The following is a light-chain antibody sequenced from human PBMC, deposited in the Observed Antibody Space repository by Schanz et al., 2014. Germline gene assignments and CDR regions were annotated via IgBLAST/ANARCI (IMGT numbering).Light chain of an antibody. J-gene: IGLJ2*01. V-gene: IGLV2-8*01. Sequence: QSVLTQPPSASGSPGQSVTISCTGLRTDVDGYNYVSWYQQHPGKAPKLLIYDVTKRPSGVPDRFSGSKSGNTASLTISGLQPEDEADYYCSSYASSTTPVFGGGTKVTVL. CDR2: DVT. CDR3: SSYASSTTPV. CDR1: RTDVDGYNY.